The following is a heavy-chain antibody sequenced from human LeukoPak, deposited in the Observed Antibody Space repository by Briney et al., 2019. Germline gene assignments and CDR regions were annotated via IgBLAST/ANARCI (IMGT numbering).Heavy chain of an antibody. Sequence: GGSLRLSCAASGFTFSSYSTNWVRQAPGKGLEWVSSISSSSSYIYYADSVKGRFTISRDDAKNSLYLQMNSLRAEDTAVYYCARETRGYSYGVDYWGQGTLVTVSS. V-gene: IGHV3-21*01. J-gene: IGHJ4*02. D-gene: IGHD5-18*01. CDR2: ISSSSSYI. CDR1: GFTFSSYS. CDR3: ARETRGYSYGVDY.